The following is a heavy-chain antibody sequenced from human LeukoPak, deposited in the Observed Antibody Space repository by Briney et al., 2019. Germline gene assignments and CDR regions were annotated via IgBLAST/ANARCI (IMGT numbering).Heavy chain of an antibody. CDR1: GGSISSSY. CDR2: IYSSGNT. V-gene: IGHV4-59*08. D-gene: IGHD2-2*01. J-gene: IGHJ1*01. CDR3: LGYCSSTSCSEHFQH. Sequence: PSETLSLTCTVSGGSISSSYWSWIRQPPGKGLEWIGYIYSSGNTNSNPSLKSRVTIAVDTSKSQFSLKLSSVTAADTAVYYCLGYCSSTSCSEHFQHWGQGTLVTVSS.